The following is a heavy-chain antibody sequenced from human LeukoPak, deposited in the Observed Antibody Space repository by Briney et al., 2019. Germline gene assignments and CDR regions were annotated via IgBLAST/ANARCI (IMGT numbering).Heavy chain of an antibody. CDR1: GFTFSSYA. V-gene: IGHV3-23*01. J-gene: IGHJ4*02. Sequence: PGGSLRLSCAASGFTFSSYAVSWVRQAPGKGLEWVSLISGSGGSTYYADSVKGRFTISRDNAKNSLFLQMNSLRAEDTAVYYCARDQTPFVWGQGTLVTVSS. CDR3: ARDQTPFV. CDR2: ISGSGGST.